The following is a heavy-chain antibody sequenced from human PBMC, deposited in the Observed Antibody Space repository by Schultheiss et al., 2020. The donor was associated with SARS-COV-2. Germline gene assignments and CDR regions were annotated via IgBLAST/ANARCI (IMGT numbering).Heavy chain of an antibody. CDR1: GFTFGDYA. CDR2: ISSSGSTI. J-gene: IGHJ3*02. Sequence: GGSLRLSCTASGFTFGDYAMHWVRQAPGKGLEWVSYISSSGSTIYYADSVKGRFTISRDNAKNSLYLQMNSLRAEDTAVYYCAREEALLVGGAFDIWGQGTMVTVSS. D-gene: IGHD3-16*01. V-gene: IGHV3-48*03. CDR3: AREEALLVGGAFDI.